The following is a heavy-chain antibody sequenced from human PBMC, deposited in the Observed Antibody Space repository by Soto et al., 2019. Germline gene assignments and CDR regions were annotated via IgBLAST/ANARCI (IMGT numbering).Heavy chain of an antibody. J-gene: IGHJ5*02. V-gene: IGHV3-48*01. D-gene: IGHD3-10*01. CDR3: ARDLITMVRGVDWFDP. Sequence: GGSLRLSCAASGFTFSSYSMNWVRQAPGKGLEWVSYISTSSSTIYYADSVKGRFTISRDNAKNSLYLQMNSLRAEDTAVYYCARDLITMVRGVDWFDPWGQGTLVTVSS. CDR1: GFTFSSYS. CDR2: ISTSSSTI.